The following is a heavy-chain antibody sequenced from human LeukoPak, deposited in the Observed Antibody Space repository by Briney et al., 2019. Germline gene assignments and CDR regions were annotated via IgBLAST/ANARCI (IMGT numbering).Heavy chain of an antibody. Sequence: GASVKVSCKASGYTFTSYYMHWVRQAPGQGLEWMGIINPSGGSTSYAQKFQGRVTMTTDTSTSTAYMELRSLRSDDTAVYYCARALFYTPYYYYMDVWGKGTTVTVSS. CDR3: ARALFYTPYYYYMDV. V-gene: IGHV1-46*01. D-gene: IGHD2-8*01. CDR1: GYTFTSYY. J-gene: IGHJ6*03. CDR2: INPSGGST.